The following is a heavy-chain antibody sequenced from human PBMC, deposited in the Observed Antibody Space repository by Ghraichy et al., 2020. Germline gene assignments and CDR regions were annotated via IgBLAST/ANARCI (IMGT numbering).Heavy chain of an antibody. V-gene: IGHV1-18*04. CDR3: ARDLWDIVVVPAAIGRKDYYYGMDV. CDR2: ISAYNGNT. Sequence: ASVKVSCKASGYTFTSYGISWVRQAPGQGLEWMGWISAYNGNTNYAQKLQGRVTMTTDTSTSTAYMELRSLRSDDTAVYYCARDLWDIVVVPAAIGRKDYYYGMDVWGQGTTVTVSS. J-gene: IGHJ6*02. CDR1: GYTFTSYG. D-gene: IGHD2-2*01.